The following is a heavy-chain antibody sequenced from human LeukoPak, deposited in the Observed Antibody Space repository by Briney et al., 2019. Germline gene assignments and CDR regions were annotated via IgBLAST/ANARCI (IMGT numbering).Heavy chain of an antibody. Sequence: SETLSLTCAVYGGSFSGYYWSWIRQPPGKGLEWIGEINHSGGTNYNPSLKSRVTISVDTSKNQFSLKLSSVTAADTAVYYCASMARGTVTTLFDYWGQGTLVTVSS. J-gene: IGHJ4*02. CDR1: GGSFSGYY. CDR3: ASMARGTVTTLFDY. D-gene: IGHD4-4*01. CDR2: INHSGGT. V-gene: IGHV4-34*01.